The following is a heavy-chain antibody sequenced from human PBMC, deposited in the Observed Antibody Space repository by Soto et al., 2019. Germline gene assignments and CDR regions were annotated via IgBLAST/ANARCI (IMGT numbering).Heavy chain of an antibody. V-gene: IGHV4-59*01. Sequence: SETLSLTCAVYGGSFSGYYWSWIRQPPGKGLEWIGYIYYSGSTNYNPSLKSRVTISVDTSKNQFSLKLSSVTAADTAVYYCARSGSYDYYYYGMDVWGQGTTVTVSS. CDR1: GGSFSGYY. CDR2: IYYSGST. CDR3: ARSGSYDYYYYGMDV. J-gene: IGHJ6*02. D-gene: IGHD1-26*01.